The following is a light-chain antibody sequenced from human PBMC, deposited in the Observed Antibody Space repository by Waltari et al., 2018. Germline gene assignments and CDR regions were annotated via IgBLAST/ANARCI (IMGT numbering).Light chain of an antibody. CDR3: QQYYDTPRT. V-gene: IGKV4-1*01. CDR1: KTVLYASDNNNY. J-gene: IGKJ1*01. CDR2: WAP. Sequence: DIVMTQSPDSLAVSLGERATINCKSSKTVLYASDNNNYLSWYQQKLGQPPKLLIYWAPTRASGVPARFSGSGSGTDFTLNISSLQAEDVAVYYCQQYYDTPRTFGQGTRVEIK.